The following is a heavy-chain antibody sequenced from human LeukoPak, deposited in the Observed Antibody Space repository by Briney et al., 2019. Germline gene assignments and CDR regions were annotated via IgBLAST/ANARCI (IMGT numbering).Heavy chain of an antibody. Sequence: GESLKISCKASGYSFIDYWIGWVRQMPGEGLEWMGIIYPGDSDTRYSPSFEGQVTISSDKSITTAYLQWSSLKASDTAMYYCAKSNRGDGYNYCFDPWGQGTLVTVSS. CDR2: IYPGDSDT. CDR1: GYSFIDYW. J-gene: IGHJ5*02. D-gene: IGHD5-24*01. CDR3: AKSNRGDGYNYCFDP. V-gene: IGHV5-51*01.